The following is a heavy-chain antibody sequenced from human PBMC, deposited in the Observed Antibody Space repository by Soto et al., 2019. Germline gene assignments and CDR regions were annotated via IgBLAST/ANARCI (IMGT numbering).Heavy chain of an antibody. J-gene: IGHJ6*01. CDR3: ARRRYSYGSVYSRDG. CDR2: VDPSDSYI. CDR1: GYIFTKYW. Sequence: PGESLKISCKGSGYIFTKYWISWVRQKPGEGLARLARVDPSDSYISYSPSFQGHVTISTDNSITSAYLQWSSLKASDTATYYCARRRYSYGSVYSRDGRGQRTTGGVSS. D-gene: IGHD5-18*01. V-gene: IGHV5-10-1*01.